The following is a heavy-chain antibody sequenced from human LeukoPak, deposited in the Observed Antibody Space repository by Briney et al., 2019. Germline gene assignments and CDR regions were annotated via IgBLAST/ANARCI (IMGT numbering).Heavy chain of an antibody. V-gene: IGHV4-38-2*02. CDR3: ARDWDGFDI. CDR2: IYHSGST. CDR1: GNSLSRSYD. Sequence: SETLSLTCGVCGNSLSRSYDWGWIRQPPGKGLEWGGNIYHSGSTYYNPSLKSRVAISVDTSTNQFSLRLNSVTTADTAVYYCARDWDGFDIWGQGTVVTVSS. J-gene: IGHJ3*02.